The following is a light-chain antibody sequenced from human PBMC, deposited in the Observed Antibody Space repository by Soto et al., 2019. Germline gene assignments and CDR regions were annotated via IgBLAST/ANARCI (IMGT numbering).Light chain of an antibody. Sequence: DIQLTQSPSTLSAAVGDSVTITCRASQSISSWLAWYQQKPGKAPKLLIHDASSLESGVPSRFSGSGSGTEFTLTISSLQPDDFATYYCQNYNSYSEAFGQGTKGDIK. CDR1: QSISSW. J-gene: IGKJ1*01. CDR2: DAS. V-gene: IGKV1-5*01. CDR3: QNYNSYSEA.